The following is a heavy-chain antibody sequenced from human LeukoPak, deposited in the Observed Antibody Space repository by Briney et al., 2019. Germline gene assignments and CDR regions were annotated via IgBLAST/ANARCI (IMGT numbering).Heavy chain of an antibody. V-gene: IGHV3-30*18. CDR3: AKDRVWAVVVMGPYYGMDV. Sequence: GGSLRLSCATSGITFSGYGMHWVRQAPGKGLEWVAFISHDGRNEYYVDSVKGRFTISRDNSKNTLYLQMDSLRAEDSAVYYCAKDRVWAVVVMGPYYGMDVWGQGTTVTVSS. D-gene: IGHD3-22*01. CDR2: ISHDGRNE. J-gene: IGHJ6*02. CDR1: GITFSGYG.